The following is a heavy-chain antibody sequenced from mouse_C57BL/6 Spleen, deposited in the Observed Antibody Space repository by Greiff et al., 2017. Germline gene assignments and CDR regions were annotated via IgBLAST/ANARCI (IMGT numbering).Heavy chain of an antibody. CDR2: INPNNGGT. J-gene: IGHJ2*01. Sequence: EVQLQQSGPELVKPGASVKISCKASGYTFTDYYMNWVKQSHGKSLEWIGDINPNNGGTSYNQKFKGKATLTVDKSSSTAYMELRSLTSEDSAVYYCCYGSSSNYFDYWGQGTTLTVSS. D-gene: IGHD1-1*01. CDR1: GYTFTDYY. CDR3: CYGSSSNYFDY. V-gene: IGHV1-26*01.